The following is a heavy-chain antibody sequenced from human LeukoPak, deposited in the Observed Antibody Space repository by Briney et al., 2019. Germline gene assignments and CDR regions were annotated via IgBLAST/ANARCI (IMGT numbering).Heavy chain of an antibody. Sequence: KPSETLSLTCAVYGGSISSYYWSWIRQPPGKGLEWIGYIYYSGSTNYNPSLKSRVTISVDTSKNQFSLKLSSVTAADTAVYYCASPGYCSSTSCSGFDYWGQGTLVTVSS. CDR1: GGSISSYY. CDR2: IYYSGST. V-gene: IGHV4-59*12. CDR3: ASPGYCSSTSCSGFDY. D-gene: IGHD2-2*01. J-gene: IGHJ4*02.